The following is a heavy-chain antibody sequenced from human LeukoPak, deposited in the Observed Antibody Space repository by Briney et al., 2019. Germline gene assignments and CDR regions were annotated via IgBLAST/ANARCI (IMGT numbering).Heavy chain of an antibody. D-gene: IGHD2-8*01. Sequence: SETLSLTCDISGYSITSGFYWVWIRQPPGKGLEWIGSIYHSGSTYYNPSLKSRVTISVDTSKNQFSLKLSSVTAADTAVYYCARHSIVLMAYWGQGTLVTVSS. CDR3: ARHSIVLMAY. V-gene: IGHV4-38-2*01. CDR2: IYHSGST. J-gene: IGHJ4*02. CDR1: GYSITSGFY.